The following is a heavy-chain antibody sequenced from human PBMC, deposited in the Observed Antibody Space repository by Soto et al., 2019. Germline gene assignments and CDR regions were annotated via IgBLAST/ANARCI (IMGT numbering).Heavy chain of an antibody. J-gene: IGHJ5*02. Sequence: LRLSCAASGFTFDDYAMHWVRQAPGKGLEWVSGISWNSGSIGYADSVKGRFTISRDNAKNSLYLQMNSLRAEDTALYYCAKDKSSSWYVSWFDPWGQGTLVTVSS. V-gene: IGHV3-9*01. D-gene: IGHD6-13*01. CDR1: GFTFDDYA. CDR3: AKDKSSSWYVSWFDP. CDR2: ISWNSGSI.